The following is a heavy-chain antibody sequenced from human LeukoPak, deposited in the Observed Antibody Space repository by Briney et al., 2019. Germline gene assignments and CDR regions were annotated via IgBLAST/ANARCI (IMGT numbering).Heavy chain of an antibody. CDR1: GFTFSSFS. V-gene: IGHV3-30*04. J-gene: IGHJ4*02. Sequence: GGSLRLSCVASGFTFSSFSMHWVRQAPGNGLEWVAVISHDGSHKSYADSVRGRFTISRDNSKNTLSLQMNTLRPEDTALFYCARDPNRLADYGGDYFDHWGQGILVTVSS. CDR2: ISHDGSHK. CDR3: ARDPNRLADYGGDYFDH. D-gene: IGHD4-23*01.